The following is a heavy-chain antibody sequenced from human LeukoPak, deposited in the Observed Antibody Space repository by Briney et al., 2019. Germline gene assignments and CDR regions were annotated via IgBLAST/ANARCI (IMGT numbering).Heavy chain of an antibody. Sequence: PSETLSLTCTVSGXSISSDYYYGGWIRQPPGKGLEWIASIYYSGRTYYNPSLKSRVTISLNTSKNQFSLKLSSVTAADTAVYYRARAPDYWGQGTLVTVSS. V-gene: IGHV4-39*01. CDR3: ARAPDY. J-gene: IGHJ4*02. CDR2: IYYSGRT. CDR1: GXSISSDYYY.